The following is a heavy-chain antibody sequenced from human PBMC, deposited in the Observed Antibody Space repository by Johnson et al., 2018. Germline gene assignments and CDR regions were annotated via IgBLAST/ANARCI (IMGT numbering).Heavy chain of an antibody. Sequence: VQLVESGGGVVRPGGSLRLSCAASGFTFDDYGMSWVRQAPGKGLEWVSGINWNGGSTGYADSVKGRFTISRDNAKNSLYLQMNSLRAEDTALYLCARDFPVVPAANFLSDGMDVWGQGTTVTVSS. CDR1: GFTFDDYG. CDR2: INWNGGST. D-gene: IGHD2-2*01. J-gene: IGHJ6*02. V-gene: IGHV3-20*01. CDR3: ARDFPVVPAANFLSDGMDV.